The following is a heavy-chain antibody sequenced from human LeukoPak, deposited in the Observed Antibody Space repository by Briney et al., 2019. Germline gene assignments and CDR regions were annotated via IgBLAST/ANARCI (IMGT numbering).Heavy chain of an antibody. J-gene: IGHJ4*02. CDR3: ARARREMVDY. V-gene: IGHV4-34*01. CDR1: GGSFSGYY. D-gene: IGHD5-24*01. CDR2: IYHSGST. Sequence: PSETLSLTCAVYGGSFSGYYWSWIRQAPGKGLEWIGSIYHSGSTYYNPSLRSRVTISVDTSKNQFSLKLNSVTAADTAVYYCARARREMVDYWGQGTLVTVSS.